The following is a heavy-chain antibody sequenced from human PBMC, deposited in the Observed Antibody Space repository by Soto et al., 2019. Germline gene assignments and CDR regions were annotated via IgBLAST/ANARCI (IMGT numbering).Heavy chain of an antibody. CDR1: GGSISSSSHY. Sequence: PSETLSLTCIVSGGSISSSSHYWGWIRQPPGKGLEWIGSIYYSGSTYYNPSLKSRVSISVDRSKNQFSLKLSSVTAADTAVYYCARGNMQWLRVEYFDYWGQGTLVTVSS. CDR2: IYYSGST. D-gene: IGHD5-12*01. V-gene: IGHV4-39*07. CDR3: ARGNMQWLRVEYFDY. J-gene: IGHJ4*02.